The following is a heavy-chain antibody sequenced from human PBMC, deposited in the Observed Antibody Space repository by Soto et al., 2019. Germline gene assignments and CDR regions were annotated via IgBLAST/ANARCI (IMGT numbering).Heavy chain of an antibody. V-gene: IGHV3-23*01. D-gene: IGHD5-12*01. J-gene: IGHJ4*02. CDR1: GFTMSTYS. CDR2: ISVTPGIT. Sequence: ELQLLESGGGLVQPGGSLRLSCAASGFTMSTYSVTWVRQAPGKGLEWVSGISVTPGITFYADSVKGRFTISRDSSNNAVYLHMNSLRAEDTAMYCCSKWSGYGDLWGQGTLVTVSS. CDR3: SKWSGYGDL.